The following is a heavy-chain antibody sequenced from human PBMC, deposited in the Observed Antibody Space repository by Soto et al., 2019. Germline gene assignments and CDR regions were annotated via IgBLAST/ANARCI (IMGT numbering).Heavy chain of an antibody. Sequence: GSLRLSCAASGFTFSSDSMNWVRQAPGKGLEWVSSISSSSYIYYADSVKGRFTISRDNAKNSLYLQMNSLRAEDTAVYYCARDQTAREIYYYYGMDVWGQGTTVTVSS. CDR3: ARDQTAREIYYYYGMDV. CDR1: GFTFSSDS. J-gene: IGHJ6*02. D-gene: IGHD5-18*01. V-gene: IGHV3-21*01. CDR2: ISSSSYI.